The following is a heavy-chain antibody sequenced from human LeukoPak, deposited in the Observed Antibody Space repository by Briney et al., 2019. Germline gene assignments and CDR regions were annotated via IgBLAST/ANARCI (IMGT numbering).Heavy chain of an antibody. CDR2: INPSGGST. J-gene: IGHJ5*02. D-gene: IGHD2-2*03. CDR1: GYTFTSYY. V-gene: IGHV1-46*01. CDR3: ARDLGIVVVPAAIRSWFDP. Sequence: ASVKVSCKASGYTFTSYYMHWVRQAPGQGLEWMGIINPSGGSTSYAQKFQGRVTMTRDTSISTAYMELSRLRSDDTAVYYCARDLGIVVVPAAIRSWFDPWGQGTLVTVSS.